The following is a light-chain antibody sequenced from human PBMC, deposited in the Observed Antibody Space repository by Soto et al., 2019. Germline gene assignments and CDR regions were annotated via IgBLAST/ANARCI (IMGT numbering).Light chain of an antibody. CDR2: KEY. CDR1: QNIASS. J-gene: IGKJ1*01. Sequence: DIQMTQSPSSLSASVGDSVTITCRASQNIASSVNWYQQKPREDTKIMIYKEYTLESRVQSNFSGSGSGTEFSLTISSLQPEDFATYYCQQATSLTRTFGQGTKV. CDR3: QQATSLTRT. V-gene: IGKV1-5*03.